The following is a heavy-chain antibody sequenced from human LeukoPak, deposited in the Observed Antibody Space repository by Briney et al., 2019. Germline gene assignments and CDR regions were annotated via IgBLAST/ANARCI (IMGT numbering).Heavy chain of an antibody. CDR1: GYTFTSYY. D-gene: IGHD3-22*01. J-gene: IGHJ4*02. V-gene: IGHV1-46*01. CDR2: INPSGGST. CDR3: ARDKDYYDSSGYYYIDY. Sequence: GASVKVSCKASGYTFTSYYMHWMLQAPGQGLEWMGIINPSGGSTSYAQKFQGRVTMTRDTSTSTVYMELSSLRSEDTAVYYCARDKDYYDSSGYYYIDYWGQGTLVTVSS.